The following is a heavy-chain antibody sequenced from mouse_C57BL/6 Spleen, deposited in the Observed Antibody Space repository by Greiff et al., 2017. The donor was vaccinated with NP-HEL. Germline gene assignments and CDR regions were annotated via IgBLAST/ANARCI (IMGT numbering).Heavy chain of an antibody. D-gene: IGHD1-1*01. J-gene: IGHJ3*01. V-gene: IGHV1-81*01. CDR3: AREGEIYYGSAWFAY. CDR1: GYTFTSYG. Sequence: QVQLQQSGAELARPGASVKLSCKASGYTFTSYGISWVKQRTGQGLEWIGEIYPRSGNTYYNEKFKGKATLTADKSSSTAYMELRSLTSEDSAVYFCAREGEIYYGSAWFAYWGQGTLVTVSA. CDR2: IYPRSGNT.